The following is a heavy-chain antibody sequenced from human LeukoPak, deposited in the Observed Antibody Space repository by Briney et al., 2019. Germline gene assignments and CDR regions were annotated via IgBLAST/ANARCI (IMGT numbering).Heavy chain of an antibody. D-gene: IGHD6-19*01. CDR1: GYTFTSYY. V-gene: IGHV1-46*01. CDR2: INPSGGST. CDR3: ARDRIPGAVAATKNWFDP. J-gene: IGHJ5*02. Sequence: ASVKVSCKASGYTFTSYYMHWVRQAPGQGLEWMGIINPSGGSTSYAQKFQGRVTMTRDMSTSTVYMELSSLRSEDTAVYYCARDRIPGAVAATKNWFDPWGQGTLVTVSS.